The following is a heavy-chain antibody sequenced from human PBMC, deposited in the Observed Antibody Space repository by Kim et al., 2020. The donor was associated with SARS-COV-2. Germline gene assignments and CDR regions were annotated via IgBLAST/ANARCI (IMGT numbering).Heavy chain of an antibody. V-gene: IGHV4-59*01. Sequence: NPSLKSRVPISVDTSKNQFSLKLGSVTAADTAVYYCARDGYKKVYGMDVWGQGTTVTVSS. J-gene: IGHJ6*02. CDR3: ARDGYKKVYGMDV. D-gene: IGHD5-12*01.